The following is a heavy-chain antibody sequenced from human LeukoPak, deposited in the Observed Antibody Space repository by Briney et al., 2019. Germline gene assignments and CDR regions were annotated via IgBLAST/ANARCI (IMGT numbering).Heavy chain of an antibody. D-gene: IGHD5-24*01. CDR3: VSGFRDGYNHEGYYFDY. CDR1: GGTFSSYA. CDR2: IIPIFDTA. J-gene: IGHJ4*02. V-gene: IGHV1-69*06. Sequence: LGASVKVSCKASGGTFSSYAISWVRQAPGQGLEWMGGIIPIFDTANYAQKFQGRVTITADKSTSTAYMELSSLRSEDTAVYYCVSGFRDGYNHEGYYFDYWGQGTLVTVSS.